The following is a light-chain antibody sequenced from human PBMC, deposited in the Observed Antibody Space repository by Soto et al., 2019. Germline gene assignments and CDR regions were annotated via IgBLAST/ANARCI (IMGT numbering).Light chain of an antibody. CDR1: QSIRSN. CDR2: GAS. Sequence: EIVMTQSPDTLSVSPGEGASLSCRVSQSIRSNLAWYQQKPGQAPRPLIYGASTRATGIPDRFSGSGSGTDFTLTINRLEPEDFAIYYCQQYGSSPPWTFGQGTKVDIK. V-gene: IGKV3-20*01. J-gene: IGKJ1*01. CDR3: QQYGSSPPWT.